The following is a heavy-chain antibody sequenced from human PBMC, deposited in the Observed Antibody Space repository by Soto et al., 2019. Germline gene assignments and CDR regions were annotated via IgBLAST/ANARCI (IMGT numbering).Heavy chain of an antibody. CDR2: ISAGGDST. J-gene: IGHJ4*02. V-gene: IGHV3-23*01. CDR3: ARRV. CDR1: GFTFSNYP. Sequence: GGSLRLSCATSGFTFSNYPMNWVRQAPGKGLEWVSGISAGGDSTYYADSVKGRFTIFRDNSKNSVSLQMNSLRVEDTAVYYCARRVWGQGTLVTVSS.